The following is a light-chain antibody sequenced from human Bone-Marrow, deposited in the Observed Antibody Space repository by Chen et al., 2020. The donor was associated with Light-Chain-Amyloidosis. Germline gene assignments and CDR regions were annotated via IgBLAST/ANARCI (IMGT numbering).Light chain of an antibody. V-gene: IGLV3-21*02. Sequence: SYVLTQPSSVSVAPGPTATIACGGNNIGSTSVTWYQQTPGQAPLLVVYDDSDRPSGIPERLSGANSCNTATLTISRVEAGDEADDYCQVWDRSSDRPVFGGGTKLTVL. CDR1: NIGSTS. CDR3: QVWDRSSDRPV. CDR2: DDS. J-gene: IGLJ3*02.